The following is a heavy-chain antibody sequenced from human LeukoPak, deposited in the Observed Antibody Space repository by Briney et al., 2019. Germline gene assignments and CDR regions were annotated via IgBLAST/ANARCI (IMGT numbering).Heavy chain of an antibody. CDR3: ARDPGYGDYGARFFDY. CDR1: GYTFTSYY. J-gene: IGHJ4*02. Sequence: ASVKVSCKASGYTFTSYYMHWVRQAPGQGLEWMGIINPSGGSTSYAQKFQGRVTMTRDTSTSTVYMELSSLRSEDTAVYYCARDPGYGDYGARFFDYWGQGTLATVSS. CDR2: INPSGGST. V-gene: IGHV1-46*01. D-gene: IGHD4-17*01.